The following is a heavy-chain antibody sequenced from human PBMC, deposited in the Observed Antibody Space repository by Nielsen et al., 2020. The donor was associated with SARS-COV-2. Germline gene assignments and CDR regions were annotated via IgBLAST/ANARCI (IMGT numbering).Heavy chain of an antibody. CDR1: GFTFSSYG. CDR3: AGGGGGGYDIREGLDY. Sequence: GESLKISCAASGFTFSSYGMHWVRQAPGKGLEWVAVISYDGSNKYYADSVKGRFTISRDNSRNTLYLQMNSLRAEDTAIYYCAGGGGGGYDIREGLDYWGQGTQVTVSS. J-gene: IGHJ4*02. V-gene: IGHV3-30*03. D-gene: IGHD3-22*01. CDR2: ISYDGSNK.